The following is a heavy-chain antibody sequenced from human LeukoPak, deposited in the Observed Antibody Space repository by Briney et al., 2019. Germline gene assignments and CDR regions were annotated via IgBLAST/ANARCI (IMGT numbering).Heavy chain of an antibody. J-gene: IGHJ4*02. CDR2: ISGSGGST. CDR3: AKDHYYGSSGYLAQATNYFDY. D-gene: IGHD3-22*01. CDR1: GFTFSSYA. Sequence: GGSLRLSCAASGFTFSSYAMSWVRQAPGKGLEWVSAISGSGGSTYYADSVKGRFTISRDNSKNTLYLQMNSLRAEDTAVYYCAKDHYYGSSGYLAQATNYFDYWGQGTLVTVSS. V-gene: IGHV3-23*01.